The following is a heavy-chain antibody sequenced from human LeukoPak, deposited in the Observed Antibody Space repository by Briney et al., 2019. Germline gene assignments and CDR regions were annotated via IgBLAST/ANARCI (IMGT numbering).Heavy chain of an antibody. J-gene: IGHJ4*02. Sequence: PGGSLRLSCAASGITLSSYWMSWVRQAPGKGLEWVAYIKYDGSEKYYVDSVKGRFTISRDNGKNPLYLQMNSLRGEDTAVYYCARARWLDYWGQGTLVTVSS. V-gene: IGHV3-7*01. D-gene: IGHD5-24*01. CDR3: ARARWLDY. CDR2: IKYDGSEK. CDR1: GITLSSYW.